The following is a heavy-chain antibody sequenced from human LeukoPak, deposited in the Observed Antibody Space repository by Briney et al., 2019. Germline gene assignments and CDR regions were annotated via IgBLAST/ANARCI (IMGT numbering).Heavy chain of an antibody. V-gene: IGHV4-61*02. D-gene: IGHD3-9*01. CDR1: GGSLSSGSYY. CDR3: ARGGYDILTGYDAFDI. Sequence: PSETLSLTCTVSGGSLSSGSYYWSWIRQPAGTGLEWIGRIYTSGSTNYNPSLKSRVTISVDTSKNQFSLKLSSVTAADTAVYYCARGGYDILTGYDAFDIWGQGTMVTVSS. CDR2: IYTSGST. J-gene: IGHJ3*02.